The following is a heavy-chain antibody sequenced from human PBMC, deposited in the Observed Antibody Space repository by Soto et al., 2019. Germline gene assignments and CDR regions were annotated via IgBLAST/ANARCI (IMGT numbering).Heavy chain of an antibody. V-gene: IGHV4-34*01. CDR2: INHSGST. CDR1: GGSFSGYY. Sequence: SETLSLTCAVYGGSFSGYYWSWIRQPPGKGLEWIGEINHSGSTNYNPSLKSRVTISVDTSKNQFSLKLSSVTAADTAVYYCARGIPNYYGSGSYYPDWGQGTLVTVSS. J-gene: IGHJ4*02. CDR3: ARGIPNYYGSGSYYPD. D-gene: IGHD3-10*01.